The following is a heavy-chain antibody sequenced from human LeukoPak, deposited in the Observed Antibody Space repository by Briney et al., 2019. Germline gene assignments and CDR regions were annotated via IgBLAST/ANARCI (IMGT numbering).Heavy chain of an antibody. Sequence: SETLSLTCTVSGGSISNYYWSWVRQPPGTGLEWVGLIYYTGSASYSPSLKSRVTISVDTSKNQFSLNLNSVTAADTAVYYCAKYHSSGLDYWGQGILVTVSS. D-gene: IGHD6-19*01. CDR2: IYYTGSA. V-gene: IGHV4-59*08. CDR3: AKYHSSGLDY. CDR1: GGSISNYY. J-gene: IGHJ4*02.